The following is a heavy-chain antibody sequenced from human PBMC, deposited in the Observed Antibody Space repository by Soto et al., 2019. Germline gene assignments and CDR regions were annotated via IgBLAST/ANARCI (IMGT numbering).Heavy chain of an antibody. V-gene: IGHV1-3*01. CDR3: ARAAPYYDFWSGPFDNWFDP. J-gene: IGHJ5*02. CDR1: GYALTSYA. CDR2: INAGNGNT. D-gene: IGHD3-3*01. Sequence: GASVKVSCKASGYALTSYAMHWVRQAPGQRLEWMGWINAGNGNTKYSQKFQGRVTITRDTSASTAYMELSSLRSEDTAVYYCARAAPYYDFWSGPFDNWFDPWGQGALVTVSS.